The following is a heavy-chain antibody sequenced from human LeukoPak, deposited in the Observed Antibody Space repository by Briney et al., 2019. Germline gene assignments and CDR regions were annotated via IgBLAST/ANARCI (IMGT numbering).Heavy chain of an antibody. Sequence: SETLSLTCTVSGGSISSSYWSWIRQPPGKGLEWIGYIYYSGITNYNPSLKSRVTISLDTSKNQFSLKLNSVTAADTAVYYCARASGAFDYWGQGTLVTVSS. CDR1: GGSISSSY. V-gene: IGHV4-59*01. CDR3: ARASGAFDY. J-gene: IGHJ4*02. CDR2: IYYSGIT.